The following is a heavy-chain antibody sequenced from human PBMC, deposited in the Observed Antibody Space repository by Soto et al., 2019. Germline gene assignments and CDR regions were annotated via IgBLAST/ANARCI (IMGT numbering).Heavy chain of an antibody. D-gene: IGHD3-22*01. CDR3: ARDYYDSSGYFPPYGFDI. CDR2: ISAYNGNT. Sequence: GASVKVSCKASGYTFTSSGISWVRQAPGQGLEWMGWISAYNGNTNYAQKFQGRVTMTTDTSTSTAYMELRTLRSDDTAVYYCARDYYDSSGYFPPYGFDIWGQGTMVTVSS. J-gene: IGHJ3*02. CDR1: GYTFTSSG. V-gene: IGHV1-18*01.